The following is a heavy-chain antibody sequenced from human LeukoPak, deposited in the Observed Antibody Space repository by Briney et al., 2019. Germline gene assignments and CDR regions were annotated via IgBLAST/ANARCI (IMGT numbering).Heavy chain of an antibody. CDR2: VSYDGSNK. D-gene: IGHD2-2*01. J-gene: IGHJ4*02. CDR1: GFTFSSYA. CDR3: ARGEGGYCSSTSCYLHFDY. V-gene: IGHV3-30-3*01. Sequence: PGGSLRLSCAASGFTFSSYAMHWVRQAPGKGLEWVAVVSYDGSNKYYADSVRGRFTISRDNSKNTLYLQMNSLRPEDTAVYYCARGEGGYCSSTSCYLHFDYWGQGTLVTVSS.